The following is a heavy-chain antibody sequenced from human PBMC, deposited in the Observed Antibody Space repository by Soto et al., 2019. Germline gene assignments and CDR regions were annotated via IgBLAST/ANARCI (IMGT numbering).Heavy chain of an antibody. CDR1: GFTFSSYW. CDR2: INSDGSRT. Sequence: EVQLVQTGGGLVQPGESLRLSCAASGFTFSSYWMHCFRQAPVKGLVWVSRINSDGSRTNYADSVKGRFTVSRDNAKNTQYLQMNSLRAGDTAVYYCARVLTGSWTWFAPWGQGTLVTVSS. J-gene: IGHJ5*02. V-gene: IGHV3-74*01. CDR3: ARVLTGSWTWFAP. D-gene: IGHD6-13*01.